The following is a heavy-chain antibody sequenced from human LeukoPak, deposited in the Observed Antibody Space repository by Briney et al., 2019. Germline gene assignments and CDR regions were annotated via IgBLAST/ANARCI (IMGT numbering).Heavy chain of an antibody. CDR3: ARLEIPWEQQAFDI. J-gene: IGHJ3*02. Sequence: SETLSLTCTVSGGSISSYYWSWIRQPPGKGLEWIGYIYYSGSTNYNPSLKSRVTISVDTSKNQFSLKLSSVTAADTAVYYCARLEIPWEQQAFDIWGQGTMVTVSS. V-gene: IGHV4-59*08. D-gene: IGHD1-26*01. CDR2: IYYSGST. CDR1: GGSISSYY.